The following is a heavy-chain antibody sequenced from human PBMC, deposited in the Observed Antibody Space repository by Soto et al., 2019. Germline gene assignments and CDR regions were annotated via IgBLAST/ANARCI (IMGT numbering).Heavy chain of an antibody. CDR1: GFSLTTRGVG. V-gene: IGHV2-5*02. J-gene: IGHJ5*02. Sequence: QITLKESGPTLVKPTQTLTLTCTFSGFSLTTRGVGVGWIRQPPGKALECLALIYWDDDKRYSPSLQSRLSTTKXTXIHQVVLTLTNVDPVDTATYYCAHIPNYYQYDWFDPWGQGTLVSVSS. D-gene: IGHD3-16*01. CDR2: IYWDDDK. CDR3: AHIPNYYQYDWFDP.